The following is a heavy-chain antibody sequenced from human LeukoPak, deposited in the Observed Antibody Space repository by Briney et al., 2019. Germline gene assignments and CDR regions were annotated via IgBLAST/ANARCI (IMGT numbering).Heavy chain of an antibody. J-gene: IGHJ4*02. V-gene: IGHV1-2*06. D-gene: IGHD2-2*01. Sequence: VASVKVSCKASGYTFTGYHMHWVRQAPGQGLEWMGRIDPNSGDTNYAQKFQGRVTMTRDTSISTAYMELSRLRSDDTAAHYCARDYCSSTSCLFDYWGQGTLVTVSS. CDR1: GYTFTGYH. CDR2: IDPNSGDT. CDR3: ARDYCSSTSCLFDY.